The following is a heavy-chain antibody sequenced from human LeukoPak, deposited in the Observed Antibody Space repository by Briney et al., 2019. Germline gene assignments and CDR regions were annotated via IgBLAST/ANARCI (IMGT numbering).Heavy chain of an antibody. CDR2: ISSSSSAI. D-gene: IGHD6-13*01. CDR1: GLTFSSYS. V-gene: IGHV3-48*02. J-gene: IGHJ4*02. CDR3: APLQGAAAAVLDC. Sequence: GGSLRLSCAASGLTFSSYSMNWVRQAPGKGLEWVSFISSSSSAIYYADSVKGRFTISRDNARNSLYLQMNSLRDEATAVYYCAPLQGAAAAVLDCWGQGALVTVSS.